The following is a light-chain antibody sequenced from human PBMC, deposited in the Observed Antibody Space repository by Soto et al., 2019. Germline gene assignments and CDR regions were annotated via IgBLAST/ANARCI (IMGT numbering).Light chain of an antibody. CDR2: EVS. CDR1: SSDVGGYNY. CDR3: SSYTSSSTLNWV. Sequence: QSALTQPASVSGSPGQSITISCTGTSSDVGGYNYVSWYQQHPGKAPKLMIYEVSNRPSGVSNRFSGSKSGNTASLTISGLRAEDEADYYCSSYTSSSTLNWVFGGGTKVTVL. V-gene: IGLV2-14*01. J-gene: IGLJ3*02.